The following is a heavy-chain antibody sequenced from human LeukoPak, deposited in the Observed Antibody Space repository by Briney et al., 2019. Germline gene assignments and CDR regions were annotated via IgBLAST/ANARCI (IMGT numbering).Heavy chain of an antibody. CDR2: ISSSADST. J-gene: IGHJ4*02. D-gene: IGHD4-23*01. CDR3: AKPLEKYTYGGNFDY. Sequence: GGSLRLSCAASGFTFSSYSMSWVRQAPGKGLAWVSVISSSADSTYYADSVKGRFTISRDNSKNTLYLQMNNLRAEDAAVYYCAKPLEKYTYGGNFDYWGQGILVTVSS. V-gene: IGHV3-23*01. CDR1: GFTFSSYS.